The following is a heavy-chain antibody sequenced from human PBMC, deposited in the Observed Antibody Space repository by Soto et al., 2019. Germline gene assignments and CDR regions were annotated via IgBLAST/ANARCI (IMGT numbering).Heavy chain of an antibody. J-gene: IGHJ4*02. D-gene: IGHD1-26*01. CDR2: ISGSGGST. CDR1: GFTFSSYA. CDR3: AKDGIVGAKTGYFDY. V-gene: IGHV3-23*01. Sequence: EIQLLESGGDLVQPGGSLRLSCAASGFTFSSYAMSWVRQAPGKGLEWVSAISGSGGSTYYADSVKGRFTISRDNSKNPLYLQMNSLRAEDTAVYYCAKDGIVGAKTGYFDYWGQGTLVTVSS.